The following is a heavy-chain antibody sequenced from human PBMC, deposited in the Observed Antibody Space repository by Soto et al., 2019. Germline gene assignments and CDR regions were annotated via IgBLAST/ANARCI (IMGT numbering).Heavy chain of an antibody. CDR1: GFTFTNYN. Sequence: PGGSLRLSCVCSGFTFTNYNMDLVRQAPGKGLEWVSSISSGSGSKSYADSVRGRFTVSRHNSKNTLYLQMNSLRAEDTAVYYCARGNPLDHRGWFDPWGQGALVTVSS. J-gene: IGHJ5*02. D-gene: IGHD6-6*01. V-gene: IGHV3-21*04. CDR2: ISSGSGSK. CDR3: ARGNPLDHRGWFDP.